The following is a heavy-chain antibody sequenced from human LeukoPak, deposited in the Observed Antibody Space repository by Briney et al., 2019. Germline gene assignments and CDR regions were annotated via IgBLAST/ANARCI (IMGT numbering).Heavy chain of an antibody. CDR1: GGSISSYY. CDR3: ARAGLIAARPFDY. V-gene: IGHV4-59*12. Sequence: SETLSLTCTVSGGSISSYYWNWIRQPPGKGLEWIGYIYYSGSMNYNPSLKSRVTISVDTSKNQFSLKLTPVTVADTAVYYCARAGLIAARPFDYWGQGTLVTVSS. J-gene: IGHJ4*02. CDR2: IYYSGSM. D-gene: IGHD6-6*01.